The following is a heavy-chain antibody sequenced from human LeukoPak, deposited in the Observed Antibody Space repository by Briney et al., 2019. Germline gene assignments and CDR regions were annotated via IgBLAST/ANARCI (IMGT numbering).Heavy chain of an antibody. CDR1: DGSISSYY. V-gene: IGHV4-59*01. Sequence: SETLSLTCTVSDGSISSYYWSWIRQPPGKGLEWIGYIYYSGSTNYNPSLKSRVTISVDTSKNQFSLKLSSVTAADTAVYYCAGSQYTLGYCSSTSCYAGGDAFDIWGQGTMVTVSS. CDR3: AGSQYTLGYCSSTSCYAGGDAFDI. J-gene: IGHJ3*02. CDR2: IYYSGST. D-gene: IGHD2-2*01.